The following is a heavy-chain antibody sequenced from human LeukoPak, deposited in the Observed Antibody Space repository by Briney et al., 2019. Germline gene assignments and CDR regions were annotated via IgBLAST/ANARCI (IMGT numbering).Heavy chain of an antibody. V-gene: IGHV1-8*02. D-gene: IGHD3-22*01. Sequence: ASLKVSCKASGYTFTGFYIHWVRQATGQGLEWMGWMNPNSGNTGYAQKFQGRVTMTRNTSISTAYMELSSLRSEDTAVYYCARGSPYYDSSGPLFNYWGQGTLVTVSS. CDR2: MNPNSGNT. CDR3: ARGSPYYDSSGPLFNY. CDR1: GYTFTGFY. J-gene: IGHJ4*02.